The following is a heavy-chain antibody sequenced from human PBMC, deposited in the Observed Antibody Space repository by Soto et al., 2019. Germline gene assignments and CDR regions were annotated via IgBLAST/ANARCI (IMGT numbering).Heavy chain of an antibody. CDR1: GGSISGFY. D-gene: IGHD1-1*01. V-gene: IGHV4-4*07. CDR3: VRDGTKTLRDWFDP. Sequence: SETLSLTCAVSGGSISGFYWSWIRKSAGKGLEWIGRIYATGTTDYNPSLTSRVMMSVDTSRKQFSLKLRSVTAADTAVYYCVRDGTKTLRDWFDPWGQGISVTVSS. CDR2: IYATGTT. J-gene: IGHJ5*02.